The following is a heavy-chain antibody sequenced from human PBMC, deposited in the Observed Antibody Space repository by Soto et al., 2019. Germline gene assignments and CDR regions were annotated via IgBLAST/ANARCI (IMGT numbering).Heavy chain of an antibody. V-gene: IGHV3-30*18. Sequence: VQLVESGGGVVQPGRSLRLSCAASGFTFSSYGMHWVRQAPGKGLEWVAVISYDGSNKYYADSVKGRFTISRDNSKNTLYLQMNSLRAEDTAVYYCAKDSAAFLYYYGMDVWGQGTTVTVSS. CDR1: GFTFSSYG. CDR3: AKDSAAFLYYYGMDV. CDR2: ISYDGSNK. J-gene: IGHJ6*02. D-gene: IGHD6-13*01.